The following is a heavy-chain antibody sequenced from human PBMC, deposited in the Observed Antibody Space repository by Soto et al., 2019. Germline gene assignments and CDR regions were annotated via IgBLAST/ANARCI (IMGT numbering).Heavy chain of an antibody. V-gene: IGHV4-31*03. J-gene: IGHJ3*02. CDR2: IYYSGST. Sequence: SETLSLTCTVSGGSISRGGYYGSWIRQHPGKGLEWIGYIYYSGSTYYNPSLKSRVTISVDTSKNQFSLKLSSVTAADTAVYYCASFRPGPGPFDIWGQGTMVPVSS. CDR1: GGSISRGGYY. D-gene: IGHD3-10*01. CDR3: ASFRPGPGPFDI.